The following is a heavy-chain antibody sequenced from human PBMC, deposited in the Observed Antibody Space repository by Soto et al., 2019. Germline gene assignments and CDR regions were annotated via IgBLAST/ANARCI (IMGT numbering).Heavy chain of an antibody. V-gene: IGHV3-7*03. Sequence: EVQLVESGGGLVQPGGSLRLSCAASGSTLSSNWMSWVRKAPGKGLEWVANIKQDGSEKYYVDSVKGRFTISRDNAKNSLYLQMNSLRAEDTAVYYCARDGRVGAFDIWGQGTMVTVSS. J-gene: IGHJ3*02. D-gene: IGHD2-8*02. CDR1: GSTLSSNW. CDR2: IKQDGSEK. CDR3: ARDGRVGAFDI.